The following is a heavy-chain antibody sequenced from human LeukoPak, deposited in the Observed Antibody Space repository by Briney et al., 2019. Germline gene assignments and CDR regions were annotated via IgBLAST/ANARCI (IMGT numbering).Heavy chain of an antibody. Sequence: GGSLRLXCXXXXXXFSXXSMNWVRQAPGKGLEWVSYITSNSNTRYADSVKGRFTVSRDNAQNSLFLQMDSLRGEDTAVYYCARDLRTFYGMDLWGQGTTVTVFS. V-gene: IGHV3-21*06. CDR2: ITSNSNT. J-gene: IGHJ6*02. D-gene: IGHD1-14*01. CDR1: XXXFSXXS. CDR3: ARDLRTFYGMDL.